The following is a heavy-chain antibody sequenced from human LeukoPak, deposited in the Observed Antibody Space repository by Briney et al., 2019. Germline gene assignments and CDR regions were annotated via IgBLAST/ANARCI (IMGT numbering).Heavy chain of an antibody. CDR2: IIPIFGTA. J-gene: IGHJ4*02. D-gene: IGHD5-24*01. V-gene: IGHV1-69*13. Sequence: GASVKVSCKASGGTFSSYAISWVRQAPGQGLEWMGGIIPIFGTANYAQKFQGRVTITADESTSTAYMELSSLRSEDTAVYYCARAAPNVQRWLQLNPYYFDYWGQGTLVTVSS. CDR1: GGTFSSYA. CDR3: ARAAPNVQRWLQLNPYYFDY.